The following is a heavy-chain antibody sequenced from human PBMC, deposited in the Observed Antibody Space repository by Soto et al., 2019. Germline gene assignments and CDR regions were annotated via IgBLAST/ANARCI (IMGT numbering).Heavy chain of an antibody. CDR2: IYYSGST. J-gene: IGHJ4*02. V-gene: IGHV4-39*01. Sequence: PSETLSLTCTVSSGSISSSSYYWGWIRQPPGQGLEWIGSIYYSGSTYYNPSLKSRVTISVDMTKNQFSLKLSSVTAADTAVYYCASQETLGYCSGGSCYPFFDYWGQGTLFTVSS. CDR1: SGSISSSSYY. D-gene: IGHD2-15*01. CDR3: ASQETLGYCSGGSCYPFFDY.